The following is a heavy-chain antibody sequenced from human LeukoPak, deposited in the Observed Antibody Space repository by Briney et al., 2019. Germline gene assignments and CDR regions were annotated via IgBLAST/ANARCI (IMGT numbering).Heavy chain of an antibody. CDR2: ISYIGST. D-gene: IGHD3-10*01. V-gene: IGHV4-59*11. Sequence: SETLSLTCTVSGGSFTTHYWSWIRQPPGKGLEWIGYISYIGSTNYNPSLKSRVTISIDPSKNEVSLMLTPVPAADTAVYYCASDSISINAFDAWGQGTMVTVSS. CDR3: ASDSISINAFDA. J-gene: IGHJ3*01. CDR1: GGSFTTHY.